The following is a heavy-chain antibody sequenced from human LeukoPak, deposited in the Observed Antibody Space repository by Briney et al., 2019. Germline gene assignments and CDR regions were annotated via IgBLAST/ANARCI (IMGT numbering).Heavy chain of an antibody. D-gene: IGHD2-2*01. CDR3: ARDVGEYCSSINCHASDY. CDR2: INPSSGGT. J-gene: IGHJ4*02. CDR1: GYTFTGYY. V-gene: IGHV1-2*02. Sequence: GSVKVSCKASGYTFTGYYMHWVRQAPGQGLEWMGWINPSSGGTNYAQKFHGRVTMTRDTSISTVYMELSRLRSDDTAVYYCARDVGEYCSSINCHASDYWGQGTLVTVSS.